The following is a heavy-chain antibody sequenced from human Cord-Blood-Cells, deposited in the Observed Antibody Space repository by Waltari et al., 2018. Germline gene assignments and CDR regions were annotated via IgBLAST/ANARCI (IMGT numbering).Heavy chain of an antibody. CDR1: GGSFSGYY. J-gene: IGHJ4*02. CDR3: ARRAFAVYYFDY. D-gene: IGHD3-16*01. CDR2: INHSGST. V-gene: IGHV4-34*01. Sequence: QVQLQQWGAGLLKPSETLSLTCAVYGGSFSGYYWSWIRQPPGKGLEWIGEINHSGSTNYNPSLKRRVTISVDTSKNQFSLKLSSVTAADTAVYYCARRAFAVYYFDYWGQGTLVTVSS.